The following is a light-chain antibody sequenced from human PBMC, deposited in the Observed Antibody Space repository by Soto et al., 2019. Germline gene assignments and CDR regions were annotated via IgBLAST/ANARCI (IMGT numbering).Light chain of an antibody. CDR1: QSVSSSY. J-gene: IGKJ1*01. Sequence: EIVLTQSPGTLSLSPGERATLSCRASQSVSSSYLAWYQQKPGQAPRLLIYGASSRATGIPDRFSGSGSGPDFTLTISRLEPEDFAVYYCPQYGSSPQTFGQGTKVEIK. V-gene: IGKV3-20*01. CDR3: PQYGSSPQT. CDR2: GAS.